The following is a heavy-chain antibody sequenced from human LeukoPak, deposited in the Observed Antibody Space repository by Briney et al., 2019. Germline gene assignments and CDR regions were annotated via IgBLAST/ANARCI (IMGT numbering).Heavy chain of an antibody. Sequence: GGSLRLSCAASGFTFTRYWIHWVRHAPGKGLVWVSRINSDGSSTTYAELVKGRFTISRDNSKNTLYLQMNSLSAEDTAVYYCARDVGTFASSGLDYWGQGTLVTVSS. D-gene: IGHD3-22*01. CDR3: ARDVGTFASSGLDY. CDR2: INSDGSST. V-gene: IGHV3-74*01. CDR1: GFTFTRYW. J-gene: IGHJ4*02.